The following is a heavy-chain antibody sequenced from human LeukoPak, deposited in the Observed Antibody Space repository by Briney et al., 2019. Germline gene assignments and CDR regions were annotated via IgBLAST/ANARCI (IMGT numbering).Heavy chain of an antibody. J-gene: IGHJ4*02. V-gene: IGHV3-43D*04. CDR1: GFTFDDYA. CDR3: AKAAGRDACNYLNY. CDR2: ISWDGYST. D-gene: IGHD5-24*01. Sequence: GGSLRLSCAASGFTFDDYAMHWVRQPPGKGLEWVSLISWDGYSTYYADSVKGRFTISRDNSKNSLFLQMNSLRAEDTALYYCAKAAGRDACNYLNYWGQGTLVTVSS.